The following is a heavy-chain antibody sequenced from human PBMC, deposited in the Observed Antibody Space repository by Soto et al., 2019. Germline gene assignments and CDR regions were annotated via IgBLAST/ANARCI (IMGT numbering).Heavy chain of an antibody. CDR3: ARAELIVAGQALDS. V-gene: IGHV1-46*01. CDR1: GYRLSNYY. Sequence: QVDLVQSGAEVKKPGASVKMSCKSSGYRLSNYYMHWVRQAPGQGLEWMGIVNPSDGRANYARKFQGRVTMTWDTSTTTLYMEVNSLRSDDTAIYYCARAELIVAGQALDSWGQGTLVTVSS. D-gene: IGHD5-12*01. CDR2: VNPSDGRA. J-gene: IGHJ5*01.